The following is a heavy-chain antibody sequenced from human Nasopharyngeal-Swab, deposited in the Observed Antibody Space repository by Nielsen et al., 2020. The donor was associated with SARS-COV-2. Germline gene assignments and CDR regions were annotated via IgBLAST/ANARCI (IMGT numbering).Heavy chain of an antibody. D-gene: IGHD1-14*01. CDR3: ARESPAGDAFDI. J-gene: IGHJ3*02. V-gene: IGHV3-30*03. CDR2: ILYDGSNK. Sequence: WIRQPPGKGLEWVAVILYDGSNKYYADSVKGRFTISRDNSKNTLYLQMNSLRAEDTAVYYCARESPAGDAFDIWGQGTMVTVSS.